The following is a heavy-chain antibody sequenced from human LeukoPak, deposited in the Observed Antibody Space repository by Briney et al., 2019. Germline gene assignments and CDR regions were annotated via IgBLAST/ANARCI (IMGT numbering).Heavy chain of an antibody. J-gene: IGHJ4*02. CDR1: GFTFTDYY. Sequence: GGSLRLSCAASGFTFTDYYMSWIRQAPGKGLEWVAYIGLNGSPTYYADSVKGRFTISRDNAKKSVHLQMNSLRVEDTAVCFCAREDYYYSSGYWGQGTLVTVSS. CDR3: AREDYYYSSGY. D-gene: IGHD3-10*01. V-gene: IGHV3-11*04. CDR2: IGLNGSPT.